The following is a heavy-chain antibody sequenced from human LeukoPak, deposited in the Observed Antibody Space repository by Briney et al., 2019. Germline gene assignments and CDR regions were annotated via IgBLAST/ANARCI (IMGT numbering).Heavy chain of an antibody. CDR3: ARNSADILIGWYYFDH. J-gene: IGHJ4*02. CDR2: IYHTGST. D-gene: IGHD3-9*01. Sequence: PSETLSLTCTVSGGSISSYYWSWIRQPPGKGLEWIGYIYHTGSTNYNPSFKRRVTISVDTSKNQFSLKLSAVTASDTAVYYCARNSADILIGWYYFDHWGQGTPVTVSS. CDR1: GGSISSYY. V-gene: IGHV4-59*13.